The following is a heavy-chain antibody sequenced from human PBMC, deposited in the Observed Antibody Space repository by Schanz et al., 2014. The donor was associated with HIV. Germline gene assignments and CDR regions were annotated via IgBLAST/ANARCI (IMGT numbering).Heavy chain of an antibody. J-gene: IGHJ5*02. V-gene: IGHV3-30*03. CDR2: VAHNGNVK. CDR3: ARGIGSPDGSGWYWGDP. Sequence: QVQLVESGGGVVQPGGSLRLSCAASGFTFSNYGMQWVRQAPGKGPEWVAVVAHNGNVKYYADSVKGRFAISRDNSKNTLFLQMNSLRAEDTAVYYCARGIGSPDGSGWYWGDPWGQGTLVTVSS. CDR1: GFTFSNYG. D-gene: IGHD6-19*01.